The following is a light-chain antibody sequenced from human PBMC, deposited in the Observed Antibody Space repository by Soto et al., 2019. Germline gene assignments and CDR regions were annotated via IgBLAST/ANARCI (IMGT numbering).Light chain of an antibody. J-gene: IGLJ3*02. Sequence: QSVLTQPPSVSGAPGQRVTISCTGSSSNIGAGYDVHWYQQLPGTAPKLLIYGNIKRPSGVPDRFSGSKSGTSASLAITGLQAEDEADYYCQSYDSSLSGSVFGGGTKLTVL. V-gene: IGLV1-40*01. CDR1: SSNIGAGYD. CDR2: GNI. CDR3: QSYDSSLSGSV.